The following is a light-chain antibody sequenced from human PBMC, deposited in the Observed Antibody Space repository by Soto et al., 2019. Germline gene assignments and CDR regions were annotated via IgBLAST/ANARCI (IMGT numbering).Light chain of an antibody. CDR1: QSVSRT. CDR2: GAS. V-gene: IGKV3-15*01. CDR3: QQYDTWPMYT. J-gene: IGKJ2*01. Sequence: EKVMTQSPATLSVSPGERATLSCRASQSVSRTLAWYQQKPGQAPRLLIYGASTRATGIPARFSGSGSGTEFTLTISSLQSEDVALYYCQQYDTWPMYTFGQGTKLEIK.